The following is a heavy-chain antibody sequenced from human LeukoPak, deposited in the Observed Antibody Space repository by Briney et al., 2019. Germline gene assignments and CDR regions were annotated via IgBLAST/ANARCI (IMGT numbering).Heavy chain of an antibody. V-gene: IGHV1-3*01. CDR2: INAGNGNT. D-gene: IGHD3-3*01. J-gene: IGHJ4*02. Sequence: ASVTVSCKASGYTFTSHAMHWVRQAPGQRLEWMGWINAGNGNTKYSQKFQGRVTITRDTSASTAYMELSSLRSEDTAVYYCARMTIFGVVNDWGQGTLVTVSS. CDR3: ARMTIFGVVND. CDR1: GYTFTSHA.